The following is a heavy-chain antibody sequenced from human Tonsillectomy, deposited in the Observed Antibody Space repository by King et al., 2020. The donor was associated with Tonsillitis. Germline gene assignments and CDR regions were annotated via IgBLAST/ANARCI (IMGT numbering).Heavy chain of an antibody. V-gene: IGHV3-53*01. CDR3: ARHNATGHDGLDI. J-gene: IGHJ3*02. D-gene: IGHD1-1*01. Sequence: VQLVESGGALIQPGGSLRLSCAASGFSVSNTYIHWVRQAPGKGLEWVSVIYSGDTTYYADSVKGRFNISRDSSTNTVSLEMNILRVEDTAVYYCARHNATGHDGLDIWGQGTMVTVSS. CDR2: IYSGDTT. CDR1: GFSVSNTY.